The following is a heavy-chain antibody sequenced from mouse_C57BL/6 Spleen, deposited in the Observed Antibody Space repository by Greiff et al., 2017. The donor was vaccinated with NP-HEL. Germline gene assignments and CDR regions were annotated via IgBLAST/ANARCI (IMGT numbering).Heavy chain of an antibody. CDR3: ARGLVRFDY. J-gene: IGHJ2*01. CDR1: GYTFTSYW. CDR2: IDPSDSYT. D-gene: IGHD3-3*01. V-gene: IGHV1-69*01. Sequence: VQLQQPGAELVMPGASVKLSCKASGYTFTSYWMHWVKQRPGQGLEWIGEIDPSDSYTNYNQKFKGKSTLTVDKSSSTAYMQLSSLTSEDSAVYYCARGLVRFDYWGQGTTLTVSS.